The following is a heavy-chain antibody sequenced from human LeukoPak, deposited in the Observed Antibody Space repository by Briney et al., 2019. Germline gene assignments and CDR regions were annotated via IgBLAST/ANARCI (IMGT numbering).Heavy chain of an antibody. J-gene: IGHJ6*03. CDR2: NTHNGGT. CDR1: RVSFCGYF. CDR3: ARGNSGSHWGEHYFYMDV. D-gene: IGHD1-26*01. V-gene: IGHV4-34*01. Sequence: PSATLSPPFAVYRVSFCGYFWGWVRQTPGEGLEWLGENTHNGGTNYMPSLSGRVSVFQDESKNQFSLKLSSVTAAETGVYYCARGNSGSHWGEHYFYMDVWGKGTTVIVSS.